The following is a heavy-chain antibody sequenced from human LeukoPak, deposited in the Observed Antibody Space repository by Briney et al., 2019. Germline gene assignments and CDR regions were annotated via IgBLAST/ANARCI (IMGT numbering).Heavy chain of an antibody. CDR2: IYYSGST. D-gene: IGHD5-18*01. V-gene: IGHV4-31*03. J-gene: IGHJ4*02. Sequence: SETLSLTCTVSGGSISSGGYYWSWIRQHPGKGLEWIGYIYYSGSTYYNPSLKSRVTISVDTSKNQFSLKLSSVTAADTAVYYCARAIRSILDTDYWGQGTLVTVSS. CDR1: GGSISSGGYY. CDR3: ARAIRSILDTDY.